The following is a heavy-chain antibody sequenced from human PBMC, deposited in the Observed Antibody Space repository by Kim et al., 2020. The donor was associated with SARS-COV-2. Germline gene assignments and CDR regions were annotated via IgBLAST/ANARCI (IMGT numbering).Heavy chain of an antibody. CDR3: AKGRGVAVAAGDY. V-gene: IGHV3-23*01. Sequence: YADSVKGRFTISRDNSKNTLYLQMNSLRAEDTAVYYCAKGRGVAVAAGDYWGQGTLVTVSS. J-gene: IGHJ4*02. D-gene: IGHD6-19*01.